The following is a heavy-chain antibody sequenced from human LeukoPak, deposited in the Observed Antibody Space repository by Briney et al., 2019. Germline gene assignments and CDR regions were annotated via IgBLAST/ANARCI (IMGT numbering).Heavy chain of an antibody. CDR1: GYTFSGYY. D-gene: IGHD6-13*01. CDR2: INPNSGDT. J-gene: IGHJ4*02. Sequence: ASVNVSCKASGYTFSGYYMHWVRHAPGPGLERMGWINPNSGDTHYAQRLQGRVTMTCDTPISTAYLDLTRQYSDDTAAYACARDLTATAAVDCWGQGTLVTVSS. CDR3: ARDLTATAAVDC. V-gene: IGHV1-2*02.